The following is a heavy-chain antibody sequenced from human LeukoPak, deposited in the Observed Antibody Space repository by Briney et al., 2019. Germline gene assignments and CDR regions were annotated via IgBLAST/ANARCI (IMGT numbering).Heavy chain of an antibody. Sequence: SETLSLTCTVSGGSISSGGYYWSWIRQHPGKGLEWIGYIYYSGSTNYNPSLKSRVTISVDTSKNQFSLKLSSVTAADTAVYYCARNDYSNGWFDPWGQGTLVTVSS. CDR1: GGSISSGGYY. J-gene: IGHJ5*02. D-gene: IGHD4-11*01. CDR3: ARNDYSNGWFDP. V-gene: IGHV4-61*08. CDR2: IYYSGST.